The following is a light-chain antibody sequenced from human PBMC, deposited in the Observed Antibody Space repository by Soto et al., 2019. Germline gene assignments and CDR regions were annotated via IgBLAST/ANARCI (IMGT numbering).Light chain of an antibody. CDR1: QSVSSYS. CDR3: QQYGSSPT. CDR2: GTS. Sequence: ENVLTQSPGTLSLSPGERATLSCRASQSVSSYSLAWYQQKPGQAPRLVMYGTSNRATGIPDRFSGSGSGTDFTLTISRLEPEDFAVYYCQQYGSSPTFGQGTKVDIK. V-gene: IGKV3-20*01. J-gene: IGKJ1*01.